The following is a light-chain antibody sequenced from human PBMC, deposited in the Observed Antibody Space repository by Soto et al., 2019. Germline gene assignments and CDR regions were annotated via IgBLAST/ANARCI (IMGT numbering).Light chain of an antibody. CDR1: QSLVYSDVDTY. J-gene: IGKJ5*01. CDR3: MQGTHWPPFT. V-gene: IGKV2-30*01. Sequence: DVVMTQSPLSLPVTLGQPASISCRSSQSLVYSDVDTYLDGLQQRPGQSPRRLIYKVSNRDAGVPERFRGSGSCTDFTIKISRVEAEDVGVYYCMQGTHWPPFTFGQGTRLEIK. CDR2: KVS.